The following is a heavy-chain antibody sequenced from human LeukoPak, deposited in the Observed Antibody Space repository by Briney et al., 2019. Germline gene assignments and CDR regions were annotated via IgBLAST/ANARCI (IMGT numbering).Heavy chain of an antibody. CDR2: ISSSSSYI. CDR1: GFTFSSYS. D-gene: IGHD2-2*01. Sequence: PGGSLGLSCAASGFTFSSYSMNWVRQAPGKGLEWVSSISSSSSYIYYADSVKGRFTISRDNAKNSLYLQMNSLRAEDTAVYYCARSIGYCSSTSCYEWWWDYYYGMDVWGQGTTVTVSS. V-gene: IGHV3-21*01. CDR3: ARSIGYCSSTSCYEWWWDYYYGMDV. J-gene: IGHJ6*02.